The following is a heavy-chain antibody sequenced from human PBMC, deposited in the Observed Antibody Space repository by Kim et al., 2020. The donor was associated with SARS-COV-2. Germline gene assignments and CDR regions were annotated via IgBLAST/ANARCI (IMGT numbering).Heavy chain of an antibody. J-gene: IGHJ3*02. V-gene: IGHV3-23*01. D-gene: IGHD3-22*01. CDR2: ISGSGGST. CDR1: GFTFSSYA. CDR3: AKGPPYDSTPSWAFDI. Sequence: GGSLRLSCAASGFTFSSYAMSWVRQAPGKGLEWVSAISGSGGSTYYADSVKGRFTISRDNSKNTLYLQMNSLRAEDTAVYYCAKGPPYDSTPSWAFDIWGQGTMVTVSS.